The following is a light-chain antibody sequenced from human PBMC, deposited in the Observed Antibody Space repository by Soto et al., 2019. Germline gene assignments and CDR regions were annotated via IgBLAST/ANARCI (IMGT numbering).Light chain of an antibody. CDR1: QSIGTS. Sequence: DLQMTQSPSTLSASVGDRVTIACRASQSIGTSLAWYQQKAGKAPKRLIYEASNLESGVTSTFIGSGSGTEFTLTISSLQTHNFATYSCQQYRHMRTFGKGTKVEI. J-gene: IGKJ1*01. CDR2: EAS. V-gene: IGKV1-5*03. CDR3: QQYRHMRT.